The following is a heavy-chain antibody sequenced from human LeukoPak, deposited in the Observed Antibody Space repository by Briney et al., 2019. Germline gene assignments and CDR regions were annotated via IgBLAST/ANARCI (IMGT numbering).Heavy chain of an antibody. V-gene: IGHV1-18*01. J-gene: IGHJ4*02. CDR1: GYTFTSYG. CDR2: IRAYKGNT. D-gene: IGHD6-6*01. CDR3: AIGYSSIAARFDY. Sequence: GSVKVSCKASGYTFTSYGISGVRQAPGQGLEGMGWIRAYKGNTNYAQKLQARVPLTPATSTSTAYMELRSLRSDDTAVYYCAIGYSSIAARFDYWGQGTLVTVSS.